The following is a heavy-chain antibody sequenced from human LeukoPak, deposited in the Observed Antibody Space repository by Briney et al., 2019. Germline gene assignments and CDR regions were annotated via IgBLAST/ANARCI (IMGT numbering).Heavy chain of an antibody. D-gene: IGHD4-17*01. CDR1: GFTFSIYS. J-gene: IGHJ1*01. CDR3: ATDYYGDYSFQH. CDR2: ISSSSSTI. Sequence: TGGSLRLSCAASGFTFSIYSINWVRQAPGKGLEWVSYISSSSSTIYYADSVKGRFTISRDNAKNSLYLQMNSLRAEDTAVYYCATDYYGDYSFQHWGQGTLDIVSS. V-gene: IGHV3-48*01.